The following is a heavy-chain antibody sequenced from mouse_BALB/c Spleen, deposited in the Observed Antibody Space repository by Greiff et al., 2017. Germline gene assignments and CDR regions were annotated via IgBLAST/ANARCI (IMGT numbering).Heavy chain of an antibody. J-gene: IGHJ1*01. CDR3: ARAGYYSHWYFDV. Sequence: VQLKQSGPELVKPGASVKVSCKASGYAFTSYNMYWVKQSHGKSLEWIGYIDPYNGGTSYNQKFKGKATLTVDKSSSTAYMHLNSLTSEDSAVYYCARAGYYSHWYFDVWGAGTTVTVSS. CDR1: GYAFTSYN. V-gene: IGHV1S135*01. CDR2: IDPYNGGT. D-gene: IGHD2-3*01.